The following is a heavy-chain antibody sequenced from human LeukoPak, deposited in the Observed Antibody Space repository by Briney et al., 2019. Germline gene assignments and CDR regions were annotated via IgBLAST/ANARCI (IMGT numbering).Heavy chain of an antibody. D-gene: IGHD6-19*01. J-gene: IGHJ3*02. CDR3: ARPYTSGYRGAFNI. CDR2: IYYSGTT. CDR1: GGSISSDNYY. V-gene: IGHV4-39*07. Sequence: PSETLSLTCTVSGGSISSDNYYWGWIRQPPGKGLEWIGSIYYSGTTYYNPSLKSRVTISVDTSKNQFSLKLSSMTAADTAVYYCARPYTSGYRGAFNIWGQGTMVTVSS.